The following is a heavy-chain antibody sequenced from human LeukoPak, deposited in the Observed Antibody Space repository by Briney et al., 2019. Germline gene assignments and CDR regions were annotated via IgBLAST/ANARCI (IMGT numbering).Heavy chain of an antibody. J-gene: IGHJ4*02. Sequence: PSETLSLTCAVYGGSFSGYYWSWIRQPPGKGLEWIGEINHSGSTNYNPSLKSRVTISVDTSKNQFSLKLSSVTAADTAVYYCARVWGYSGSTTFDYWGQGTLVTVSS. CDR1: GGSFSGYY. D-gene: IGHD4-23*01. V-gene: IGHV4-34*01. CDR2: INHSGST. CDR3: ARVWGYSGSTTFDY.